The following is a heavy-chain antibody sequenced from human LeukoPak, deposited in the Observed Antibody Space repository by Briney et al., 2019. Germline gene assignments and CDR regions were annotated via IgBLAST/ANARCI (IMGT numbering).Heavy chain of an antibody. CDR2: IKSKTDGGTT. Sequence: GGSLRLSCAASGFTFSNAWMSWVRQAPGKGLEWVGRIKSKTDGGTTDYAAPVKGRFTISRDDSKNTLYLQMNSLGADDTAVYFCAKDISQGYTFGSIEEDYWGQGTLVTVSS. CDR3: AKDISQGYTFGSIEEDY. D-gene: IGHD5-18*01. CDR1: GFTFSNAW. J-gene: IGHJ4*02. V-gene: IGHV3-15*01.